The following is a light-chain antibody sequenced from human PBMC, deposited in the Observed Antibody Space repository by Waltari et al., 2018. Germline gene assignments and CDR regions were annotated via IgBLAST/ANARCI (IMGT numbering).Light chain of an antibody. J-gene: IGKJ3*01. CDR2: AVS. V-gene: IGKV1-9*01. Sequence: DIQLTQSPSFLSASVGDRVTITCRASQDISTYLAWYQQKPGKAPNRLLHAVSTCQAGVPSRFSGAASTTQFTLTISSLKPEDFATYYCGYPCTFGPGTKVDIK. CDR1: QDISTY. CDR3: GYPCT.